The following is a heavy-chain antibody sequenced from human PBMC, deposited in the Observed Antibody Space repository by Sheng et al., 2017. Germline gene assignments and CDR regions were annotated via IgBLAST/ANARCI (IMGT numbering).Heavy chain of an antibody. CDR2: IKSDGTGI. V-gene: IGHV3-74*01. CDR3: ARALSGSASVGNYGMDV. J-gene: IGHJ6*02. D-gene: IGHD3-9*01. Sequence: EVQLVESGGGLVQPGGSLRLSCAASGFTFSSDWMHWVRQAPGKGLVWVSRIKSDGTGISYADSVKGRFTISRDNAKNTLYLQMNSLKAEDTAVYYCARALSGSASVGNYGMDVWGQGTTVTVSS. CDR1: GFTFSSDW.